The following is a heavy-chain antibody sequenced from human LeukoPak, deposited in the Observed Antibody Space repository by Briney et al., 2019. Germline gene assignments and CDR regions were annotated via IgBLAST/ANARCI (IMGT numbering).Heavy chain of an antibody. CDR3: ARVQYYYGSGSYGFFDS. J-gene: IGHJ4*02. CDR2: INPSGGST. D-gene: IGHD3-10*01. V-gene: IGHV1-46*01. CDR1: GYTFTSYY. Sequence: ASVKVSCKASGYTFTSYYMHWVRQAPGQGLEWMGIINPSGGSTTYAQKFQGRVTMTRDTSTGTVYMELSSLRSEDTAVYYCARVQYYYGSGSYGFFDSWGQGTLVTVSS.